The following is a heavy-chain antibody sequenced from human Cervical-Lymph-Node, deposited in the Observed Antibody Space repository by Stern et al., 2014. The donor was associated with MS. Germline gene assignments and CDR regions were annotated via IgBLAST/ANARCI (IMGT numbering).Heavy chain of an antibody. CDR2: IYHSGST. CDR3: ASRILGGIPFDF. D-gene: IGHD1-26*01. Sequence: QVQLQESGPGLVKPSGTLSLTCAVSGGSISSSSWWSWVRQPPGKGLEWIGEIYHSGSTNYSPSLKSLVAISVDKSKNQFSLKLNSVTAADTAMYYCASRILGGIPFDFWGQGTLVTVSS. V-gene: IGHV4-4*02. J-gene: IGHJ4*02. CDR1: GGSISSSSW.